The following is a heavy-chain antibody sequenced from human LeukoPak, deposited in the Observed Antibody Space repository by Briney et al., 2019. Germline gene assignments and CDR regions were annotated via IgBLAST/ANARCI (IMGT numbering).Heavy chain of an antibody. CDR1: GFTFSSYG. Sequence: PGGSLRLSCAASGFTFSSYGMHWVRQAPGKGLEWVAVISYDGSNKYYADSVKGRFTISRDNSKNTLYLQMNSLRAEDTAVYYCAKDPTDFDSSGQTYFDYWGQESLVTVSS. V-gene: IGHV3-30*18. CDR2: ISYDGSNK. J-gene: IGHJ4*02. D-gene: IGHD3-22*01. CDR3: AKDPTDFDSSGQTYFDY.